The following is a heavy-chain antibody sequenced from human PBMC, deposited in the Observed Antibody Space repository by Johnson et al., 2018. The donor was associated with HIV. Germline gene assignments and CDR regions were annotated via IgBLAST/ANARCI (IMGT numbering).Heavy chain of an antibody. CDR1: GFTFSSYW. Sequence: VQLVESGGGLVQPGGSLRLSCAASGFTFSSYWMGWVRQAPGKGLEWVANIKSDGSEKHFVDSVKGRFTIYRDNAKNSLYLQMNSLRAEDTALYYWAKFASGSPEIDDAFDIWGQGTMVTVSS. J-gene: IGHJ3*02. V-gene: IGHV3-7*05. D-gene: IGHD1-26*01. CDR3: AKFASGSPEIDDAFDI. CDR2: IKSDGSEK.